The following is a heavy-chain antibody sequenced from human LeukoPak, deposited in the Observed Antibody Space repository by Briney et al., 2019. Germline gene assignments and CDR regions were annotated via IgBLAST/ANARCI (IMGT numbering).Heavy chain of an antibody. CDR2: IIPIFGTA. J-gene: IGHJ4*02. CDR1: GGTFSSYA. Sequence: GASVTVSCTASGGTFSSYAISWVRQAPGQGLEWMGGIIPIFGTANYAQKFQGRVTITADESTSTAYMELSSLRSEDTAVYYCARPYYYDSSGYSDWGQGTLVTVSS. CDR3: ARPYYYDSSGYSD. V-gene: IGHV1-69*13. D-gene: IGHD3-22*01.